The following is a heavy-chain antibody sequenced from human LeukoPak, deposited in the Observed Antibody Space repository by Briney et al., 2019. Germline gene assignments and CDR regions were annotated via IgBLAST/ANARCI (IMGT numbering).Heavy chain of an antibody. CDR1: GYSISSGYY. D-gene: IGHD3-9*01. J-gene: IGHJ5*02. Sequence: SETLSLTCTVSGYSISSGYYWGWIRQPPGKGLEWIGSIYHSGSTYYNPSLKSRVTISVDTSKNQCSLKLSSVTAADTAVYYCARRSEAPRRGILTGYYLLRSCNWFDPWGQGTLVTVSS. CDR2: IYHSGST. V-gene: IGHV4-38-2*02. CDR3: ARRSEAPRRGILTGYYLLRSCNWFDP.